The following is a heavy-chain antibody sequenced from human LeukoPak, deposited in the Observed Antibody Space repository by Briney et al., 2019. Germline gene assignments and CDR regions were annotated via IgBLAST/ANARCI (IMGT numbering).Heavy chain of an antibody. J-gene: IGHJ3*02. D-gene: IGHD3-9*01. CDR1: GGSISTVSYY. CDR2: VYYSGTT. V-gene: IGHV4-39*07. Sequence: SETLSLTCTVSGGSISTVSYYWGWIRQSPGKGLEWIGSVYYSGTTYYNPSLKSRLTMSVDTSQNQFSLKLTSVTAADTAVYYCATSRILSLDAFDIWGQGTMVTVSS. CDR3: ATSRILSLDAFDI.